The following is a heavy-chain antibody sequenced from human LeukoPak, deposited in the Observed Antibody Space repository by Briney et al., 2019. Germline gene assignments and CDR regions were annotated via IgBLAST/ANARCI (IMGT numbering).Heavy chain of an antibody. CDR3: ARDPSNTSGWKTWFDP. CDR2: ISAYNGDT. Sequence: ASVKVSCKASGYSFTSHGISWVRQAPGQGLEWMGWISAYNGDTKYSQNFQGRVTLTTYTSTTTAYLELRSLTSDDTAVYYCARDPSNTSGWKTWFDPWGQGILVTVSS. D-gene: IGHD6-19*01. V-gene: IGHV1-18*04. J-gene: IGHJ5*02. CDR1: GYSFTSHG.